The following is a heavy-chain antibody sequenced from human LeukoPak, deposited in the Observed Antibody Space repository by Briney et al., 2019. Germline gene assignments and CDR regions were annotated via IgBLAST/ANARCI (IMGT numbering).Heavy chain of an antibody. V-gene: IGHV4-39*01. D-gene: IGHD3-22*01. Sequence: SETLSLTCTVSGGSISSSSYYWGWIRQPPGKGLEWIGSIYYSGSTYYNPSLKSRVTISVDTSKNQFPLKLSSVTAADTAVYYCARHPRYPRYDSSVSYYFDFGGQGTLVTVSS. CDR2: IYYSGST. CDR3: ARHPRYPRYDSSVSYYFDF. CDR1: GGSISSSSYY. J-gene: IGHJ4*02.